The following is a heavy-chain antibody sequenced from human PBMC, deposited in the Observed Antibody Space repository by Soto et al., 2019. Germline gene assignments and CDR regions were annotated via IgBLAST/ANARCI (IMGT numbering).Heavy chain of an antibody. Sequence: PSETLSLTCTVSGGSISSSSYYWSWIRQPPGKGLELIAYIYYSGSTNYNPSLKSRVTLSVDTSKNQFSLKLSSVTAADTAVYYCASQRRDGHNWDYWGQGTLVTVSS. J-gene: IGHJ4*02. CDR2: IYYSGST. V-gene: IGHV4-61*01. CDR1: GGSISSSSYY. CDR3: ASQRRDGHNWDY.